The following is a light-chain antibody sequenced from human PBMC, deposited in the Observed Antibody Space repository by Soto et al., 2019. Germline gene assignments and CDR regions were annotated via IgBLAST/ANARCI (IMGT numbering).Light chain of an antibody. V-gene: IGLV4-69*01. Sequence: QLVLTQSPSASASLGDSVKLTCTLSSGHSTYTIAWHQQQPEKGPRYLMKLNSDGSHSKGDGIPDRFSGSSSGAERYLTISSLQSEDEADYYCQTWGTGTWEFGGGTQLTVL. J-gene: IGLJ7*01. CDR1: SGHSTYT. CDR2: LNSDGSH. CDR3: QTWGTGTWE.